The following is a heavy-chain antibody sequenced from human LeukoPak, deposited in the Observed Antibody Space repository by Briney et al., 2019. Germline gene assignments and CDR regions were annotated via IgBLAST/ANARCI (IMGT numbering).Heavy chain of an antibody. CDR2: IYYSGST. CDR1: GSTFSSYSMN. V-gene: IGHV4-39*01. D-gene: IGHD2-15*01. CDR3: ARHVAAYFDY. J-gene: IGHJ4*02. Sequence: GSLRLSCAASGSTFSSYSMNWVRQPPGKGLEWIGSIYYSGSTYYNPSLKSRVTISVDTSKNQFSLKLSSVTAADTAVYYCARHVAAYFDYWGQGTLVTVSS.